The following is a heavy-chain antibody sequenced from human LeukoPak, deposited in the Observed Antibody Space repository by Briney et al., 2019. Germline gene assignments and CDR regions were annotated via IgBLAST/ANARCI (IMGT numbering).Heavy chain of an antibody. CDR1: GGSFSGYY. V-gene: IGHV4-34*01. D-gene: IGHD4-17*01. CDR2: INHSRST. Sequence: SETLSLPCAVYGGSFSGYYWSWIRQPPGKGLEWIGEINHSRSTNYNPSLKSRVTISVDTSKNQFSLKLSSVTAADTAVYYCARSYGDYVWFSAFDIWGQGTMVTVSS. J-gene: IGHJ3*02. CDR3: ARSYGDYVWFSAFDI.